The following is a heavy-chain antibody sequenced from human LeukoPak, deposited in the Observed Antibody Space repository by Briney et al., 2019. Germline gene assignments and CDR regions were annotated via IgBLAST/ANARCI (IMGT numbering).Heavy chain of an antibody. Sequence: SETLSLTCTVSGGSISSYFWSWIRQPAGKGLEWIGRIYTSGSTDYNPSLKSRVTISIDTSKNQFSLKLSSVTAADTAVYYCARHGWHAWYFDLWGRGTLVTVSS. D-gene: IGHD6-19*01. CDR2: IYTSGST. CDR3: ARHGWHAWYFDL. V-gene: IGHV4-4*07. CDR1: GGSISSYF. J-gene: IGHJ2*01.